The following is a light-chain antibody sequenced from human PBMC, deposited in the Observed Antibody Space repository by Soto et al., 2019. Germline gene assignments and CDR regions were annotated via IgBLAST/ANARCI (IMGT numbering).Light chain of an antibody. J-gene: IGLJ1*01. CDR3: FSHRGGDSHV. V-gene: IGLV1-44*01. Sequence: QSVLTQPPSASGTPGQRVTISCSGSGSNIGSNTVNWYQQLPGTAPKLLIFFGSHRPSGVPDRFSGSKSGTSASLAISGLQSEDEADYYCFSHRGGDSHVFGTGTKLTVL. CDR1: GSNIGSNT. CDR2: FGS.